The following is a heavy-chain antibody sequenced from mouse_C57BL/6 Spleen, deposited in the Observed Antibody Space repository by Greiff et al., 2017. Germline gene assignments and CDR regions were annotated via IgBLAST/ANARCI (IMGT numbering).Heavy chain of an antibody. CDR3: TTGDTTVVYLDY. D-gene: IGHD1-1*01. J-gene: IGHJ2*01. Sequence: VQLQQSGAELVRPGASVKLSCTASGFNIKDDYMHWVKQRPEQGLEWIGWIDPENGATEYASKFPGKATITADPSSNTAYLQLSSLTSEDTAVDYCTTGDTTVVYLDYWGQGTTLTVSS. CDR2: IDPENGAT. V-gene: IGHV14-4*01. CDR1: GFNIKDDY.